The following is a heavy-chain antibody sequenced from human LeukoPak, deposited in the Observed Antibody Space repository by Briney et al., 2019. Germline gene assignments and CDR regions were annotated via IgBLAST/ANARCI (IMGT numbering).Heavy chain of an antibody. CDR2: IIPIFGTA. D-gene: IGHD3-10*01. CDR3: ARDSGVRPYYFDY. CDR1: GGTFSTYA. V-gene: IGHV1-69*13. J-gene: IGHJ4*02. Sequence: SVKVSCKASGGTFSTYAISWVRQAPGQGLEWMGGIIPIFGTANYAQKFQGRVTITADESTSTAYMELSSLRSEDTAVYYCARDSGVRPYYFDYWGQGTLVTVSS.